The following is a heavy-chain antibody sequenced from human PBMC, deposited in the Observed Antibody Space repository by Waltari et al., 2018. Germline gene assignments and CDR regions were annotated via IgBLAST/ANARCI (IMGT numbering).Heavy chain of an antibody. CDR2: MFYSGTT. V-gene: IGHV4-39*07. J-gene: IGHJ5*02. CDR3: ARDRSGTINSFDP. Sequence: QLQRQESGPRLVKPAETLSLTCTVSGDSVSSGPYFWAWIRQPPGKGLEWLGSMFYSGTTYHNSSLKSRVTISVDTSKNQVSLQLKSVTAADTAVYFCARDRSGTINSFDPWGRGTLVTVSS. D-gene: IGHD1-26*01. CDR1: GDSVSSGPYF.